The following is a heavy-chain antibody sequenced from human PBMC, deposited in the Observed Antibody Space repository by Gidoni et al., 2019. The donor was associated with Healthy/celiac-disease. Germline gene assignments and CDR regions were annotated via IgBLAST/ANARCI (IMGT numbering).Heavy chain of an antibody. V-gene: IGHV3-23*01. CDR3: ANYRKISPDYGDHG. J-gene: IGHJ4*02. CDR1: GFTFSSYA. CDR2: ISGSGGST. D-gene: IGHD4-17*01. Sequence: EVQLLESGGGLVQPGGSLRLSCAASGFTFSSYAMSWVRQAPGKGLEWVSAISGSGGSTYYADSVKGRFTISRDNPKNTLYLQMNSLRAEDTAVYYCANYRKISPDYGDHGWGQGTLVTVSS.